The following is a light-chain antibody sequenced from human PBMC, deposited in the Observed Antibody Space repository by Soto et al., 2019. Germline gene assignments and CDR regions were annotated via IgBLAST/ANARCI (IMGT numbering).Light chain of an antibody. V-gene: IGLV2-14*01. J-gene: IGLJ1*01. CDR2: DVS. Sequence: QSALTQPASVSGSPGQSITISCTGTSSDVGGYNYVSWYQQHPGKAPKLMIYDVSNRPSGVSNRFSGSKSGNTASLTISGLQADDEADYYCSSYTSSSTYVVGTGTKLTVL. CDR1: SSDVGGYNY. CDR3: SSYTSSSTYV.